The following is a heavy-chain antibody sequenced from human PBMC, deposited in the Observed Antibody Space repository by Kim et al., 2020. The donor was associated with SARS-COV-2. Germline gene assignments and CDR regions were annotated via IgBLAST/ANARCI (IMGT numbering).Heavy chain of an antibody. Sequence: GGSLRLSCAASGFTFSDYYMSWIRQAPGKGLEWVSYISSSGSTIYYADSVKGRFTISRDNAKNSLYLQMNSLRAEDTAVYYCARDLSPGVVPAAISPAAAGTGNWFDPWGQGNLVSDSS. J-gene: IGHJ5*02. V-gene: IGHV3-11*01. D-gene: IGHD2-2*01. CDR1: GFTFSDYY. CDR2: ISSSGSTI. CDR3: ARDLSPGVVPAAISPAAAGTGNWFDP.